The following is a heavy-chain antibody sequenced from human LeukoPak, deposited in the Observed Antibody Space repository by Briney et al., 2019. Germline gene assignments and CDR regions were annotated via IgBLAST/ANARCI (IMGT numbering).Heavy chain of an antibody. Sequence: SETLSLTCAVYGGSFSSYYWSWIRQPPGKGLEWIGEINHSGSTNYNPSLKSRVTISVDTSKNQFSLKLSSVTAADTAVYYCARDQTSKGDAFDIWGQGTMVTVSS. J-gene: IGHJ3*02. CDR2: INHSGST. CDR1: GGSFSSYY. V-gene: IGHV4-34*01. CDR3: ARDQTSKGDAFDI.